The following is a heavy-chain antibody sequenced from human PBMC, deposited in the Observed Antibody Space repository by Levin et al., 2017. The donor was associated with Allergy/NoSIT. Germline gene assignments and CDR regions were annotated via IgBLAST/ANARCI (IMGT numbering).Heavy chain of an antibody. V-gene: IGHV1-2*02. CDR3: ARSGYGSGSYRGPDAFDS. Sequence: GESLKISCKASGYTFTGYYMHWVRQAPGQGLEWMGWINPNSGGTNYAQQFQGRVTMTRDTSISTAYMELSRLRSDDTAVYYCARSGYGSGSYRGPDAFDSWGQGTMVTVSS. J-gene: IGHJ3*02. CDR2: INPNSGGT. D-gene: IGHD3-10*01. CDR1: GYTFTGYY.